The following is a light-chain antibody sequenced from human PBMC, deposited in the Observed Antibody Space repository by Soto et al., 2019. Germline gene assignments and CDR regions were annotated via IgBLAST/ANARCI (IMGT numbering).Light chain of an antibody. CDR3: MQALQTPLT. J-gene: IGKJ2*01. CDR1: QSLLHSNGYIY. CDR2: LGS. V-gene: IGKV2-28*01. Sequence: DIVMTQSPLSLPVTPGEPASISCRSSQSLLHSNGYIYLDWYLQKPGQSPQLLIFLGSNRASGVPNRFSGSGSGTDFTLKISRVEAEDVGVYYCMQALQTPLTFGQGTKLEIK.